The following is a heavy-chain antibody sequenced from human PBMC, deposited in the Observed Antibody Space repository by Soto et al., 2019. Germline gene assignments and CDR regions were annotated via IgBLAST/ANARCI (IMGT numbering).Heavy chain of an antibody. D-gene: IGHD3-22*01. V-gene: IGHV4-39*01. CDR1: GGSISSSSYY. J-gene: IGHJ4*02. CDR3: ARSYYYDSSEDY. CDR2: IYYSGST. Sequence: SETLSLTCTVSGGSISSSSYYWGWIRQPPGKGLEWIGSIYYSGSTYYNPSLKSRVTISVDTSKNQFSLKLSSVTAADTAVYYCARSYYYDSSEDYWGQGTLVTVSS.